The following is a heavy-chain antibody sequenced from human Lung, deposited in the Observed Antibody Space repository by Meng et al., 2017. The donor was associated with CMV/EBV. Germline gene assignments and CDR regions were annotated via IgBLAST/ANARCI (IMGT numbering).Heavy chain of an antibody. CDR1: GFTFSSYE. Sequence: GGSLRLXCAASGFTFSSYEMNWVRQAPGKGLEWVSYISSSGSTIYYADSVKGRFTISRDNAKNSLYLQMNSLRAEDTAVYYCARVPRSRYYYYGRDVGGQGTXVTVSS. D-gene: IGHD3-10*01. J-gene: IGHJ6*02. CDR2: ISSSGSTI. CDR3: ARVPRSRYYYYGRDV. V-gene: IGHV3-48*03.